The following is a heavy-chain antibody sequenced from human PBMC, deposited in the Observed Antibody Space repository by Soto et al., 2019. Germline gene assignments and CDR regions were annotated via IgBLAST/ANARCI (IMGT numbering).Heavy chain of an antibody. CDR2: TRNKGNSYTT. D-gene: IGHD1-26*01. CDR1: GFTFSDHH. J-gene: IGHJ4*02. V-gene: IGHV3-72*01. Sequence: VQLVESGGALVQPGGSLRLSCAASGFTFSDHHMDWVRQAPGKGLEWVGRTRNKGNSYTTEYAASVKGRFTISRDESNNSLYLQMNRLKTGDTAVYYCAFVGATRAYGGQGTLVTVSS. CDR3: AFVGATRAY.